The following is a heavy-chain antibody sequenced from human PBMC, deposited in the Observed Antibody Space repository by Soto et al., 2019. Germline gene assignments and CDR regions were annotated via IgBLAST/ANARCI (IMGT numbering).Heavy chain of an antibody. CDR2: IWYNGSNK. CDR3: ARDQNSGSYDY. CDR1: GFTFSSYG. V-gene: IGHV3-33*01. D-gene: IGHD1-26*01. Sequence: QVQLVESGGGVVQPGRSLRLSCAASGFTFSSYGMHWVRQAPGKGLEWVAVIWYNGSNKYYADSVKGRFTISRDNSKNTLYLQMNSLRAEDTAVYYCARDQNSGSYDYWGQGTLVTVSS. J-gene: IGHJ4*02.